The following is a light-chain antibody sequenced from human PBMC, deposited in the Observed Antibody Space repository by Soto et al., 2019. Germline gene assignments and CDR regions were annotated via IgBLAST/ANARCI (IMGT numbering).Light chain of an antibody. J-gene: IGKJ1*01. V-gene: IGKV1-39*01. CDR2: AAS. CDR3: QQSYTTPRT. CDR1: QSIRSF. Sequence: DIQMTQSPSSLSASVGDTVTLTCRPSQSIRSFLNWYQQKPGKAPKLLIYAASSLQSGVPSRFSGSGSGTDFTLTISRLQPEDFATYYCQQSYTTPRTFGQGTRWIS.